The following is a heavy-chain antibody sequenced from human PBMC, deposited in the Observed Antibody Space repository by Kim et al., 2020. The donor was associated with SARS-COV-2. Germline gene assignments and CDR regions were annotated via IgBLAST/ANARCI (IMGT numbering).Heavy chain of an antibody. D-gene: IGHD2-15*01. J-gene: IGHJ3*02. CDR3: ARDRGGGKGDAFDI. V-gene: IGHV4-59*01. Sequence: NPALKSRVTISVDTSKNQFSLKLSSVTAADTAVYYCARDRGGGKGDAFDIWGQGTMVTVSS.